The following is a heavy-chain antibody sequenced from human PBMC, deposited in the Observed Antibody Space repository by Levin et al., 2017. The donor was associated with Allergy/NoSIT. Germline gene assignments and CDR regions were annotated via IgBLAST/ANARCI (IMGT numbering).Heavy chain of an antibody. Sequence: PGGSLRLSCAASGFTFYNYGMHWVRQAPGKGLEWVSVIWYDGSNKNYGDSVKGRFIVSRDNSKNMVYLEMNNLRVDDTAIYYCARDGKGASDFWGQGTLVTVSS. CDR2: IWYDGSNK. CDR1: GFTFYNYG. V-gene: IGHV3-33*01. J-gene: IGHJ4*02. CDR3: ARDGKGASDF. D-gene: IGHD1-14*01.